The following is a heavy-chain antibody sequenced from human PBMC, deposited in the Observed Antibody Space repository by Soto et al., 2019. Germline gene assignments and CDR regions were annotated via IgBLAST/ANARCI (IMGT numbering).Heavy chain of an antibody. CDR3: GRKIAGAAPYDY. J-gene: IGHJ4*02. CDR1: GFIFSSFA. V-gene: IGHV3-23*01. CDR2: IDNTGGRK. Sequence: PGGPLRLSCTACGFIFSSFAMHWVRQAPGKGLEYVSGIDNTGGRKYYSDSVKDRFTLSRDNSKNTLYMQMDSLRADDTAVYYCGRKIAGAAPYDYWGQALLVTVSS. D-gene: IGHD2-21*01.